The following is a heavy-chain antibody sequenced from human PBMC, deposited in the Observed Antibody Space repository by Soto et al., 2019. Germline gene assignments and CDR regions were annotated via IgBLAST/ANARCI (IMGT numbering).Heavy chain of an antibody. CDR1: GGSISSGDYY. CDR2: IYYSGST. Sequence: LCGGSISSGDYYWSWIRQPPGKGLEWIGYIYYSGSTYYNPSLKSRVTISVDTSKNQFSLKLSSVTAADTAVYYCARALSRYYGSGSYLGGWGQGTLVTVSS. CDR3: ARALSRYYGSGSYLGG. V-gene: IGHV4-30-4*01. D-gene: IGHD3-10*01. J-gene: IGHJ4*02.